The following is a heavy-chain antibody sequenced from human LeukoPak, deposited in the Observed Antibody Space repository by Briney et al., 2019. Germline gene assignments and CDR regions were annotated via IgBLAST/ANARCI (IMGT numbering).Heavy chain of an antibody. CDR2: MNPNSGNT. CDR3: AREKGLDY. V-gene: IGHV1-8*01. Sequence: GASVKVSCKASGYTFTSSDISWVRQATGQGLEWMGWMNPNSGNTGYAQKFQGRVTMTRDMSTSTVYMELSSLRSEDTAVYYCAREKGLDYWGQGTLVTVSS. CDR1: GYTFTSSD. J-gene: IGHJ4*02.